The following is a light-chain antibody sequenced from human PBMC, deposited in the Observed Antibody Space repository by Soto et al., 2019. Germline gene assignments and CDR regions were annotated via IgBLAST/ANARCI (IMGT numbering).Light chain of an antibody. CDR1: SRDVGAYNY. J-gene: IGLJ3*02. V-gene: IGLV2-8*01. CDR2: EAT. CDR3: SSFASSNTWV. Sequence: QSALTQPPSASGSPGQSVTLSCTGTSRDVGAYNYVSGYQQHAGKAPKLVIYEATKRPSGVPDRCSGSTSANTAPLTVSGLQAEDEADYYCSSFASSNTWVFGGGTKLTVL.